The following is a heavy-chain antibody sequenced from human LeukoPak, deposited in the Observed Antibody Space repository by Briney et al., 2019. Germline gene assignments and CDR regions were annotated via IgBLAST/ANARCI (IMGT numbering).Heavy chain of an antibody. J-gene: IGHJ4*02. V-gene: IGHV1-69*04. D-gene: IGHD3-22*01. Sequence: SVKVSCKASGGTFSSYAIRWVRQAPGQGLEWMGRIIPILGIANYAQKFQGRVTITADKSTSTAYMDLSSLRSEDTAVYYCARDYYDSSGYLYPFDYWGQGTLVTVSS. CDR3: ARDYYDSSGYLYPFDY. CDR1: GGTFSSYA. CDR2: IIPILGIA.